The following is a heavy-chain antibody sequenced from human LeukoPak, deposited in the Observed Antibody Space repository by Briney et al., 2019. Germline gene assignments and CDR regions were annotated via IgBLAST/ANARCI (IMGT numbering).Heavy chain of an antibody. CDR2: IRYAGSNK. V-gene: IGHV3-30*02. CDR3: AKDLGCFDP. CDR1: GFTFSSYG. D-gene: IGHD7-27*01. Sequence: GGSLRLSCAASGFTFSSYGMHWVRQAPGKGLEWVAFIRYAGSNKYYADSVKGRFTISRDNSKKTLYLQMNSLRAEDTAVYYCAKDLGCFDPWGQGTLVTISS. J-gene: IGHJ5*02.